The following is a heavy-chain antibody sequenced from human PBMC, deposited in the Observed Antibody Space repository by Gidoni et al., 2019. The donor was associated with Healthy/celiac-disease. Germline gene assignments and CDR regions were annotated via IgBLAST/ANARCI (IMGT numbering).Heavy chain of an antibody. CDR2: IRGSGGST. Sequence: EVQLLESGGGLVQPGGSLRLSCADSGFTFSSYAMSWVRQAPGKGLGWVSAIRGSGGSTYYADSVKGRFTISRDNSKNTLYLQMNSLRAEDTAVYYCANEREINRNFDYWGQGTLVTVSS. CDR1: GFTFSSYA. J-gene: IGHJ4*02. V-gene: IGHV3-23*01. CDR3: ANEREINRNFDY. D-gene: IGHD1-26*01.